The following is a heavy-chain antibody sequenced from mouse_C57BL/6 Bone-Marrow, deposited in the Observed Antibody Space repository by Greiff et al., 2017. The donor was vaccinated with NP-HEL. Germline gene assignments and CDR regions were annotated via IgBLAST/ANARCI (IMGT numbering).Heavy chain of an antibody. CDR3: AREGSSYYYGAY. CDR1: GYTFTSYW. J-gene: IGHJ3*01. Sequence: VQLQQSGAELVMPGASVKLSCKASGYTFTSYWMHWVKQRPGQGLEWIGEIDPSDSYTNYNQKFKGKSTLTVDKSSGTAYMQLSSLTSEDSAVYYCAREGSSYYYGAYWGQGTLVTVSA. V-gene: IGHV1-69*01. CDR2: IDPSDSYT. D-gene: IGHD1-1*01.